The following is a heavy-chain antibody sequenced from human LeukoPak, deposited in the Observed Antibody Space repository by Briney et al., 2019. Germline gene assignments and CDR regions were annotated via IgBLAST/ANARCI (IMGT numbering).Heavy chain of an antibody. V-gene: IGHV4-4*07. CDR1: GYSTSSSS. D-gene: IGHD4-17*01. CDR3: ARDRHGDYGVDY. Sequence: SETLSLTCTVSGYSTSSSSWSWIRQPAGKGLEWIGRCCPSGNPNCNPSLKSRVTMSVDTSKSHFSLKMYSVTAADTAVYYCARDRHGDYGVDYWGRGTLVTVSS. J-gene: IGHJ4*02. CDR2: CCPSGNP.